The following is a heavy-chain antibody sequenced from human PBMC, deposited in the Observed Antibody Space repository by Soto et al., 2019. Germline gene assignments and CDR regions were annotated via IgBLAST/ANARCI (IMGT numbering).Heavy chain of an antibody. J-gene: IGHJ4*02. V-gene: IGHV3-30-3*01. CDR3: ARGTRTFRAHFDY. Sequence: PGGSLRLSCAASGFTFSSYAMHWVRQAPGKGLEWVAVISYDGSNKYYADSVKGRFTISRDNSKNTLYLQMNSLRAEDTAVYYCARGTRTFRAHFDYWGQGTLVTVSS. CDR2: ISYDGSNK. CDR1: GFTFSSYA. D-gene: IGHD3-16*01.